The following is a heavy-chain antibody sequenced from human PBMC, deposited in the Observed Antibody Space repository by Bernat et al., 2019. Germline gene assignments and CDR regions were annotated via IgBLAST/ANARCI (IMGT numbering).Heavy chain of an antibody. CDR3: ARDGPSTYGDDAFDI. J-gene: IGHJ3*02. V-gene: IGHV3-74*01. Sequence: EVQLVESGGGLVQPGGSLRPSCAASGFTFSSYWMHWVRQAPGKGLVWVSWITSGGSSTSYADSVKGRITISRDNAKNTLYLQMNSRRAEDTAVYYCARDGPSTYGDDAFDIWGQGTMVTVSS. D-gene: IGHD4-17*01. CDR1: GFTFSSYW. CDR2: ITSGGSST.